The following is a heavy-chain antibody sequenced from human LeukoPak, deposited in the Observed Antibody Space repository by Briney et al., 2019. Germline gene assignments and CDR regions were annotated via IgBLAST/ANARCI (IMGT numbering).Heavy chain of an antibody. V-gene: IGHV3-15*01. D-gene: IGHD3-9*01. J-gene: IGHJ4*02. CDR2: IKSKTDGGTT. CDR1: GFTFSNAW. Sequence: GGSLRLSCAASGFTFSNAWMSWVRQAPGKGLEWVGRIKSKTDGGTTDYAAPVKGRFTISRDDSKNTLYLQMNSLKTEDTAVYYCTTDLGYQLPVLRYFDWLLSTLGYWGQGTLVTVSS. CDR3: TTDLGYQLPVLRYFDWLLSTLGY.